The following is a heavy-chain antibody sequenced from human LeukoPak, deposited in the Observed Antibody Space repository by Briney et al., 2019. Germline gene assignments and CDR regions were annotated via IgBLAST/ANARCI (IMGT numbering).Heavy chain of an antibody. D-gene: IGHD2-2*01. CDR3: ARDLGVPAADFYYYYTDL. V-gene: IGHV3-48*04. Sequence: GGSLRLSCAASGFSISRSSMNWVRQAPGKGLEWVSYITASSGTIYYGDSVKGRFAISRDNAKNSLYLQMNSLRVEDTAVYYCARDLGVPAADFYYYYTDLWGKGTTVTVSS. CDR1: GFSISRSS. CDR2: ITASSGTI. J-gene: IGHJ6*03.